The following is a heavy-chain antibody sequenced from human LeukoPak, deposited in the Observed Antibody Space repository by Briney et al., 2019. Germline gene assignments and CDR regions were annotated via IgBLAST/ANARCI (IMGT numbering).Heavy chain of an antibody. J-gene: IGHJ5*02. D-gene: IGHD2-21*02. CDR1: GGSISSYY. V-gene: IGHV4-59*08. Sequence: SETLSLTCTVSGGSISSYYWSWIRHPPGKGLEWIGYIYYSGSTNYNPSLKSRVTISVDTSKNQSSLKLSSVTAADTAVYYCARLYCGGDCYLNPWGQGTLVTVSS. CDR2: IYYSGST. CDR3: ARLYCGGDCYLNP.